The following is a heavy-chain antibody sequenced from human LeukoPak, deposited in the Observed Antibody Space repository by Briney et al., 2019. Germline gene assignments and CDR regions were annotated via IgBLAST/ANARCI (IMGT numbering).Heavy chain of an antibody. V-gene: IGHV1-3*04. CDR3: ARPGTYCSGYGSCFPFEY. CDR1: GYTFTTYA. D-gene: IGHD2-15*01. J-gene: IGHJ4*02. Sequence: ASVKVSCKASGYTFTTYAIHWVRQAPGQGLEWMGWISTYNDDRKYSPKFQGTVTITTDTSASTAYLELSSLRSEDTAVYYCARPGTYCSGYGSCFPFEYWGQGSLVIVSS. CDR2: ISTYNDDR.